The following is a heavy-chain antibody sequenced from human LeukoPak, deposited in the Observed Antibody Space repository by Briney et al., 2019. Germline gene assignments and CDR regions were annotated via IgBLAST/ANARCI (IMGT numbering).Heavy chain of an antibody. D-gene: IGHD3-10*01. J-gene: IGHJ3*02. Sequence: SETLSLTCTVSDSSITIGYYWAWIRQPPGKGLEWIGSIYYSGSTYYNPSLKSRVTISVDTSRNQFSLKLNSVTAADTAVYYCAKSNGYGLVDIWGQGTMVTVSS. V-gene: IGHV4-38-2*02. CDR3: AKSNGYGLVDI. CDR2: IYYSGST. CDR1: DSSITIGYY.